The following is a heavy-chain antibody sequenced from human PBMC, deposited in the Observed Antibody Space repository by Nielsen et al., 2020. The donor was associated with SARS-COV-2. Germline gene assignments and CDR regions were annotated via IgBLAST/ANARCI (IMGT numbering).Heavy chain of an antibody. CDR1: GVSFSGYY. J-gene: IGHJ6*03. CDR3: ASRAEGLQLWRRYFYYMNV. CDR2: INHSGST. D-gene: IGHD5-18*01. V-gene: IGHV4-34*01. Sequence: SETLSLTCGVSGVSFSGYYWTWIRQSPGKGLEWIGEINHSGSTNYNPSLKGRLTISVDTSNNQISLKLSAVTAADTAVYYCASRAEGLQLWRRYFYYMNVWGKGTTVTVSS.